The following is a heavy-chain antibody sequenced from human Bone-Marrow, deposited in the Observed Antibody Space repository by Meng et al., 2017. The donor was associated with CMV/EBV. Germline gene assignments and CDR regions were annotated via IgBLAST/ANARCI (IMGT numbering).Heavy chain of an antibody. D-gene: IGHD3-3*01. CDR2: ISAYNGNT. Sequence: ASVKVSCKASGYTFTSYGISWVRQAPGQGLEWMGWISAYNGNTNYAQKLQGRVTMTTDTSTSTAYMELRSLRSDDTAVYYCARDLVSSYDFWSGYYIWSESGTKVNCMDVWGQGTTVTVSS. CDR1: GYTFTSYG. V-gene: IGHV1-18*01. J-gene: IGHJ6*02. CDR3: ARDLVSSYDFWSGYYIWSESGTKVNCMDV.